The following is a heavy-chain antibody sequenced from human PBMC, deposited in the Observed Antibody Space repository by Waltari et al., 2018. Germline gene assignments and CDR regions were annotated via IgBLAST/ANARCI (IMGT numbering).Heavy chain of an antibody. V-gene: IGHV1-69*05. CDR3: ARVTMVQEVIMGYYYYYGMDV. CDR2: IIPIFGTA. D-gene: IGHD3-10*01. J-gene: IGHJ6*02. Sequence: QVQLVQSGAEVKKPGYSVKVSCNASGGTFSSYALSWLRQAPGQGLEWMGGIIPIFGTANYAQKFQGRITITTDESTSTAYMELSSLRSEDTAVYYCARVTMVQEVIMGYYYYYGMDVWGQGTTVTVSS. CDR1: GGTFSSYA.